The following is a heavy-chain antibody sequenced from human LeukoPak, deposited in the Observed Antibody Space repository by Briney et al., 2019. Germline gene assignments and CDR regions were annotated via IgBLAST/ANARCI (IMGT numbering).Heavy chain of an antibody. V-gene: IGHV1-18*01. CDR1: GYTFTSYG. D-gene: IGHD3-3*01. Sequence: ASVKVSCKASGYTFTSYGISWVRQAPGQGLEWMGWISAYNGNTNYAQKLQGRVTMTTDTSTSTAYMELSSLRSEDTAVYYCARWNQRYDFWSAPIMDVWGKGTTVSVSS. CDR2: ISAYNGNT. CDR3: ARWNQRYDFWSAPIMDV. J-gene: IGHJ6*03.